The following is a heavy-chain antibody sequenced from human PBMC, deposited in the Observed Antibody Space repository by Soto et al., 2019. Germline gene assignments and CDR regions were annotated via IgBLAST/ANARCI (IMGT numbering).Heavy chain of an antibody. D-gene: IGHD3-3*01. CDR1: GFTFSSYG. CDR3: AKDGRVTIVGVVLYYYYYYMDV. J-gene: IGHJ6*03. CDR2: ISYDGSNK. V-gene: IGHV3-30*18. Sequence: GGSLRLSCAASGFTFSSYGMHWVRQAPGKGLEWVAVISYDGSNKYYADSVKGRFTISRDNSKNTLYLQMNSLRAEDTAVYYCAKDGRVTIVGVVLYYYYYYMDVWGKGTTVTVSS.